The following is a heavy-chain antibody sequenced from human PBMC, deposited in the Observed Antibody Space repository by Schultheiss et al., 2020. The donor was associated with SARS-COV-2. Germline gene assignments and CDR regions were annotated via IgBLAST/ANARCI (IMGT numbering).Heavy chain of an antibody. CDR2: IHYRGTT. CDR3: AKGDYGSGNYHQLSFDY. CDR1: GGSISSYY. D-gene: IGHD3-10*01. Sequence: SETLSLTCTVSGGSISSYYWSWIRQPPGKGLEWCGSIHYRGTTQYNPSLKSGVTISVDTSKNQFSLQLSSVTAADTAVYYCAKGDYGSGNYHQLSFDYWGQGTLVTVSS. V-gene: IGHV4-59*05. J-gene: IGHJ4*02.